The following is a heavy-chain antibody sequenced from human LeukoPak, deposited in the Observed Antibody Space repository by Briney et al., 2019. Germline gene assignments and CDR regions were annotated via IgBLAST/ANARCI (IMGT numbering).Heavy chain of an antibody. CDR1: GYTFTSYS. V-gene: IGHV1-18*01. J-gene: IGHJ4*02. D-gene: IGHD6-6*01. Sequence: ASVKVSCKASGYTFTSYSISWVRQAPGQGLEWMGWISAYNGNTNYAQKLQGRVTMTTDTSTSTAYMELRSLRSDDTAVYYCARDSLGVAARESDYWGQGTLVTVSS. CDR3: ARDSLGVAARESDY. CDR2: ISAYNGNT.